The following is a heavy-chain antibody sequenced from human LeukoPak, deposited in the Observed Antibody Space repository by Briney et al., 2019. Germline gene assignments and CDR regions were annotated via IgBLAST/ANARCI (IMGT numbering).Heavy chain of an antibody. CDR1: GFTVSSNY. CDR3: TKLAVTTRDY. Sequence: QPGGSLRLSCAASGFTVSSNYMSWVRQAPGKGLEWVSTISDGGDSTYYADSVKGRFTISRDNSKNTLYLQINSLRAEDTAVYYCTKLAVTTRDYWGQGTLVTVSS. J-gene: IGHJ4*02. CDR2: ISDGGDST. V-gene: IGHV3-23*01. D-gene: IGHD4-17*01.